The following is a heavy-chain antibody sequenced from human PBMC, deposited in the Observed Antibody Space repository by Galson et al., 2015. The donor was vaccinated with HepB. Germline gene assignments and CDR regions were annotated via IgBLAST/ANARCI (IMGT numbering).Heavy chain of an antibody. CDR1: GGSISSGRYY. CDR3: ARALQAAADSFDP. J-gene: IGHJ5*02. CDR2: IYSSGDT. D-gene: IGHD6-13*01. Sequence: LSLTCTVSGGSISSGRYYWSWIRHLPGKGLEWLGYIYSSGDTYYNPFLKSRVTIELDTSENRFSLKLISVTAADTAMYYCARALQAAADSFDPWGQGTLVTVSS. V-gene: IGHV4-31*03.